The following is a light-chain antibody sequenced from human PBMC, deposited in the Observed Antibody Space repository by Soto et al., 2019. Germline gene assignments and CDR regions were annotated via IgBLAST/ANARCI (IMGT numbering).Light chain of an antibody. CDR3: QQLNNYPRT. CDR2: DAS. CDR1: QDIKNY. J-gene: IGKJ1*01. Sequence: DIQMTQSPSSLSASVLYRVTITCQASQDIKNYLNWYQQKSGKAPKLLIYDASDLETGVPSRFSGSGSGTDFTFTINSLQPEDFATYYCQQLNNYPRTFGQGTKVDIK. V-gene: IGKV1-33*01.